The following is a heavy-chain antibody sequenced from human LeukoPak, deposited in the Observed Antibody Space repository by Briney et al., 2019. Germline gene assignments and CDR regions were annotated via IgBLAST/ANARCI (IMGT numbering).Heavy chain of an antibody. CDR2: ISYDGSNK. CDR3: AKTVAKAVAGPEDY. J-gene: IGHJ4*02. Sequence: PGGSLRLSCAASGFTSSSYGMHWVRQAPGKGLEWVAVISYDGSNKYYADSVKGRFTISRDNSKNTLYLQMNSLRAEDTAVYYCAKTVAKAVAGPEDYWGQGTLVTVSS. V-gene: IGHV3-30*18. CDR1: GFTSSSYG. D-gene: IGHD6-19*01.